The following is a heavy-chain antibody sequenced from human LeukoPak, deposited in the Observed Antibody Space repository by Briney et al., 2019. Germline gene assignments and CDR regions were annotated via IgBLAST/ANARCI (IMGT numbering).Heavy chain of an antibody. J-gene: IGHJ3*02. CDR1: GSISSYY. CDR2: IYTSGSA. V-gene: IGHV4-4*09. Sequence: SETLSLTCTVSGSISSYYWSWIRQPPGKGLEWIGYIYTSGSANYNPSLKSRVTISVDTSKNQFSLDLSSVTAADTAVYYCARQKCTSTSCLTKNAFDIWGQGTMVTVSS. CDR3: ARQKCTSTSCLTKNAFDI. D-gene: IGHD2-2*01.